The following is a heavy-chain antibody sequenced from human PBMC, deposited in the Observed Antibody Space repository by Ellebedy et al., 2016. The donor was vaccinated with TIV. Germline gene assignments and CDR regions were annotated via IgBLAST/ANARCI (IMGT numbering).Heavy chain of an antibody. CDR1: GFSHSTNGVG. Sequence: SGPPLVKPTQTLMLTCTFSGFSHSTNGVGVGWIRQPPGKALVWLALIYWDDDKRYRPSLRSRLTITKDTSKNQVVLTMTNMDPVDTATYYCAHRGNGNSFPLFDLWGQGILVSVSS. CDR3: AHRGNGNSFPLFDL. D-gene: IGHD4-23*01. J-gene: IGHJ4*02. CDR2: IYWDDDK. V-gene: IGHV2-5*02.